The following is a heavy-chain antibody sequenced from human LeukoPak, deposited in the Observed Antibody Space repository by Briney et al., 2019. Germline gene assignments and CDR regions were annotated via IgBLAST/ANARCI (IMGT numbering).Heavy chain of an antibody. V-gene: IGHV5-51*01. J-gene: IGHJ3*02. Sequence: GESLKISCKASGYSFTGYWIGWVRQMPGKGLEYMGSIYPGDSDTRYSPSFQGQVTISADKSISTAYLQWSSLKASDTAMYYCAGHVGAYAFDIWGQGTMVTVSS. D-gene: IGHD1-26*01. CDR1: GYSFTGYW. CDR2: IYPGDSDT. CDR3: AGHVGAYAFDI.